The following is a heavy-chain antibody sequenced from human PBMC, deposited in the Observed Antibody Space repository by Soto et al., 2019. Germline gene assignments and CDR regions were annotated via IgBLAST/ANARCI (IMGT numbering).Heavy chain of an antibody. CDR2: ISWNSGTL. D-gene: IGHD3-10*01. CDR3: AKGRTRPLELGSFGDNAFDV. V-gene: IGHV3-9*01. J-gene: IGHJ3*01. Sequence: EVQLVESGGGLVQPGRSLRLSCAASDFTFDNYAMHWVRQAPGKGLEWVSGISWNSGTLVYADSVKGRFTISIDNAKNSLFLQMNSLRPEDTALYFCAKGRTRPLELGSFGDNAFDVWGQGTMVTVSS. CDR1: DFTFDNYA.